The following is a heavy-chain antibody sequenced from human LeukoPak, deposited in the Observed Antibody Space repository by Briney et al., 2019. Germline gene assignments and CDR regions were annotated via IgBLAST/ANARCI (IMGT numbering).Heavy chain of an antibody. V-gene: IGHV3-7*01. D-gene: IGHD3-22*01. CDR2: IKHDGSEK. J-gene: IGHJ4*02. CDR3: ATRPRSDYYFAIFDY. Sequence: GSLRLSCAASGFMFSGFWMTWVRQAPGKGLEWVANIKHDGSEKNYVDSVKGRFTISRDNAKNSLYLQMNSLGGEDTAVYYCATRPRSDYYFAIFDYWGQGTLVTVPS. CDR1: GFMFSGFW.